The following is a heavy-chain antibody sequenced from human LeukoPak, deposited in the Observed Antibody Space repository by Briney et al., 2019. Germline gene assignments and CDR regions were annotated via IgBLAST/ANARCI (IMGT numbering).Heavy chain of an antibody. Sequence: ASVKVSCKASGYTFTSYAMHWVRQAPGQRLEWMGWINAGNGNIKYSQKFQGRVTITRDTSASTAYMELSSLRSEDTAVYYCARTYSSGRRYYYYYGMDVWGQGTTVTVSS. CDR1: GYTFTSYA. J-gene: IGHJ6*02. CDR3: ARTYSSGRRYYYYYGMDV. V-gene: IGHV1-3*01. CDR2: INAGNGNI. D-gene: IGHD6-19*01.